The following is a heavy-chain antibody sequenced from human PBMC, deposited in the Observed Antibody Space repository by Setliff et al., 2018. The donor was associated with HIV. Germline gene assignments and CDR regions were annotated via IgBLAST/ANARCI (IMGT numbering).Heavy chain of an antibody. D-gene: IGHD3-22*01. V-gene: IGHV1-69*13. CDR3: ARIPNHSSGFDY. J-gene: IGHJ4*02. CDR1: GGTFRSHE. Sequence: SVKVSCKASGGTFRSHEISWVRQAPGQGLEWMGGIVPILNTGNYAPKFQGRVTITADESTTTAYMELSRLRSEDTAVYYCARIPNHSSGFDYWGQGTPVTVSS. CDR2: IVPILNTG.